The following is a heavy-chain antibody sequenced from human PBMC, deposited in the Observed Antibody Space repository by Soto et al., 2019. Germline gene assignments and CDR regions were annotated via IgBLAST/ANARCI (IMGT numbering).Heavy chain of an antibody. CDR3: ARIMGVPTAIYYDGMDV. CDR1: GYTFTSYG. Sequence: QVQLVQSGGDVKKPGASVKVSCKASGYTFTSYGINWVRQAPGQGLEWMGWLSPNKGNTNYAQKLQGRVTMTTDTSTNTAYMELRSLRSDDTAVYYCARIMGVPTAIYYDGMDVWGQGTTVTVSS. CDR2: LSPNKGNT. V-gene: IGHV1-18*01. J-gene: IGHJ6*02. D-gene: IGHD2-2*01.